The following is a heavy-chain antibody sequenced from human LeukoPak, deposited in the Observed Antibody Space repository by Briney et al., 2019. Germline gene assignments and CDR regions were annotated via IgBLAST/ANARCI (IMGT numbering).Heavy chain of an antibody. V-gene: IGHV4/OR15-8*01. CDR2: VYHDGSA. J-gene: IGHJ4*01. CDR1: GASIESHSW. CDR3: AYNRNFALDN. D-gene: IGHD1-14*01. Sequence: SETLSLACAVSGASIESHSWWSWVRQPPGKGLEWIGEVYHDGSANYKPSLKSRVTISADTSRNHFSLKLTSVTAADTAVYYCAYNRNFALDNWGRGTLVTVSS.